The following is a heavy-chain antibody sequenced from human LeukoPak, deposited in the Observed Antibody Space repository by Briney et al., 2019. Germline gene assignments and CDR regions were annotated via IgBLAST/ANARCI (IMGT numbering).Heavy chain of an antibody. CDR2: IFYSGNT. CDR3: AREGYCSSTSCRENYMDV. Sequence: SETLSLTCTVSSGSISSHYWSWIRQPPGKGLEWIGYIFYSGNTNYNPSLKSRVTISVDTSKNQFSLMLSSVTAADTAVYYCAREGYCSSTSCRENYMDVWGKGTTVTVSS. D-gene: IGHD2-2*01. V-gene: IGHV4-59*11. J-gene: IGHJ6*03. CDR1: SGSISSHY.